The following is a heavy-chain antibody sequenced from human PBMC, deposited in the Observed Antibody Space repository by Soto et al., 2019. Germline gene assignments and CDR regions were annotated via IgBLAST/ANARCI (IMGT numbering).Heavy chain of an antibody. CDR3: AREYTAWPLAYGLDV. CDR1: GFTFSNSS. CDR2: ISSRSDI. Sequence: VGSLRLSCVGSGFTFSNSSINWVRQAPGKGLEWVSSISSRSDIYYADSLKGRFTISRDNAKNSVSLQMNSLRAEDTAVYYCAREYTAWPLAYGLDVWGQGTTVTV. D-gene: IGHD2-2*02. V-gene: IGHV3-21*01. J-gene: IGHJ6*02.